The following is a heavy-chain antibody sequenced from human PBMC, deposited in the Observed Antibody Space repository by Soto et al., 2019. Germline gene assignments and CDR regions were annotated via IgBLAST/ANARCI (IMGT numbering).Heavy chain of an antibody. J-gene: IGHJ6*02. CDR2: IYYSGST. D-gene: IGHD6-6*01. Sequence: PSETLSLTCTVSGGSISSSSYYWGWIRQPPGKGLEWIGSIYYSGSTYYNPSLKSRVTISVDTSKNQFSLKLSSVTAADTAVYYCARDRSPEYSSSSSVYYYGMDVWGQGTTVTVSS. CDR3: ARDRSPEYSSSSSVYYYGMDV. CDR1: GGSISSSSYY. V-gene: IGHV4-39*07.